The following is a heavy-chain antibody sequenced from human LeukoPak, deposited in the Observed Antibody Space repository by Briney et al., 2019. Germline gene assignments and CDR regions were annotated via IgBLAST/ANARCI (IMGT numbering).Heavy chain of an antibody. CDR1: GGSFSGYY. J-gene: IGHJ3*02. D-gene: IGHD3-10*01. CDR2: INHSGST. Sequence: SETLSLTCAVYGGSFSGYYWSWIRQPPGKGLEWIGEINHSGSTNYNPSLKSRVTISVDTSRNQFSLKLNSVTAADTAVYYCAKSNGYGLVDIWGQGTMVTISS. V-gene: IGHV4-34*01. CDR3: AKSNGYGLVDI.